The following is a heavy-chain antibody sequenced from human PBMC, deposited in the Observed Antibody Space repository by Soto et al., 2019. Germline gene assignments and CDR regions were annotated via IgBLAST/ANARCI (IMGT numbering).Heavy chain of an antibody. Sequence: QVQLVESGGGVVQPGRSLRLSCAASGFTFSSYGMHWVRQAPGKGLEWVAVISYDGSNKYYADSVKGRFTISRDNSKNTLYLQMNSLRAEDTAVYYCAKDWGDILVVVAARYGMDVWGQGTTVTVSS. CDR2: ISYDGSNK. CDR3: AKDWGDILVVVAARYGMDV. J-gene: IGHJ6*02. V-gene: IGHV3-30*18. D-gene: IGHD2-15*01. CDR1: GFTFSSYG.